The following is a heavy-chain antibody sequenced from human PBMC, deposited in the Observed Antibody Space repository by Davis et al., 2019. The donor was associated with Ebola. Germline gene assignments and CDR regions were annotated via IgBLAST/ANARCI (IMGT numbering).Heavy chain of an antibody. CDR3: AKGGRSPLHQIDY. Sequence: GESLKISCAASGFTFRSYGMHWVRQAPGKGLEWVAVIWYDGTNEYHADSVKGRFTISRDKSKNTMYLQMNSLRDEDTAVYYCAKGGRSPLHQIDYWGQGTLVTVSS. CDR2: IWYDGTNE. J-gene: IGHJ4*02. D-gene: IGHD3-16*01. CDR1: GFTFRSYG. V-gene: IGHV3-33*03.